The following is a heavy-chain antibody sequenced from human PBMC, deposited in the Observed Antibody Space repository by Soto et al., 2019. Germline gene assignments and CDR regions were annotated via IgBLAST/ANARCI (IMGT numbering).Heavy chain of an antibody. V-gene: IGHV3-21*01. CDR3: ERRGDTILTGYREGFAWFAP. D-gene: IGHD3-9*01. CDR1: GFTFSSYS. CDR2: ISSSSSYI. J-gene: IGHJ5*02. Sequence: EVQLVESGGGLVKPGGSLRLSCAASGFTFSSYSMNWVRQAPGKGLEWVSSISSSSSYIYYEDSAKGRFTISRDNAKNSLYLQMNSLRAEDTAVYYCERRGDTILTGYREGFAWFAPWGQGTLVTVSS.